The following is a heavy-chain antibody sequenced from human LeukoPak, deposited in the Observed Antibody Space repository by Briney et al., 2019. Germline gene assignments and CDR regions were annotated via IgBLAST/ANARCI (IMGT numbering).Heavy chain of an antibody. J-gene: IGHJ4*02. CDR1: GFTISSYA. CDR2: ISYDGSNK. Sequence: GGSLRLSCAASGFTISSYAMHWVRQAPGKGLEWVAVISYDGSNKYYADSVKGRFTISRDNAKNSLYLQMNSLRAEDTAVYYCARDRLYSSSWHDYWGQGTLVTVSS. CDR3: ARDRLYSSSWHDY. D-gene: IGHD6-13*01. V-gene: IGHV3-30-3*01.